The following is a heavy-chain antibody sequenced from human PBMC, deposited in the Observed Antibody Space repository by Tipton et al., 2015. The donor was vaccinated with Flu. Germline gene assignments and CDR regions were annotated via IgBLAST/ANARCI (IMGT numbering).Heavy chain of an antibody. D-gene: IGHD2-15*01. J-gene: IGHJ4*02. CDR2: IYHSGST. CDR3: ALTLGYCSGGSCYSIFDY. CDR1: GYSISSGYY. Sequence: LSLTCAVSGYSISSGYYWGWIWQPPGKGLEWIGSIYHSGSTYYNPSLKSRVTISVDTSKNQFSLKLSSVTAADTAVYYCALTLGYCSGGSCYSIFDYWGQGTLVTVSS. V-gene: IGHV4-38-2*01.